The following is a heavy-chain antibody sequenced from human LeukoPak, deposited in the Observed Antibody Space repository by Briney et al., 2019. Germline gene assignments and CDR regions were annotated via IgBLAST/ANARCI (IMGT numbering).Heavy chain of an antibody. CDR3: ARIYSGNYYESDY. Sequence: SETLSLTCTVSGGSISSGSYYWSWIRQPAGKGLEWIWRIYYSGSTYYNPSLKSRVTISVDTSKNHFSLKLSSVSAADTAVYYCARIYSGNYYESDYWGQGTLVTVSS. D-gene: IGHD1-26*01. CDR2: IYYSGST. CDR1: GGSISSGSYY. V-gene: IGHV4-39*07. J-gene: IGHJ4*02.